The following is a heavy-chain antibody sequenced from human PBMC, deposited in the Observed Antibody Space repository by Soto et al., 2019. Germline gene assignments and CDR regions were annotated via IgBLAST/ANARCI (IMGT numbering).Heavy chain of an antibody. V-gene: IGHV3-33*01. D-gene: IGHD3-3*01. CDR1: GFTFSSYG. CDR2: IWYDGSNK. CDR3: AALGYYDFWSGYHTPGDFDY. J-gene: IGHJ4*02. Sequence: QVQLVESWGGVVQPGRSLRLSCAASGFTFSSYGMHWVRQAPGKGLEWVAFIWYDGSNKYYADSVKGRFTISRDNSKNTMYLQMNSLRAEDTAVYYCAALGYYDFWSGYHTPGDFDYWGKGTLVTVSS.